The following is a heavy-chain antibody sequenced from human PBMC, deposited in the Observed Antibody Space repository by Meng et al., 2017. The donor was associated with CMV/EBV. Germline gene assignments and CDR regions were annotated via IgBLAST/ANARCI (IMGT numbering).Heavy chain of an antibody. CDR2: IYYSGST. Sequence: QVARQEAGPGLVKPSQPLPITCTLYGGSSSRGDYHWSWIRQPPGNGLEWTGYIYYSGSTYYNPSLKSRVTTSVDTSKNQFSLKLSSVTAADTAVYYCAREGDNPFDYWGQGTLVTVSS. CDR1: GGSSSRGDYH. J-gene: IGHJ4*02. V-gene: IGHV4-30-4*08. CDR3: AREGDNPFDY. D-gene: IGHD2-21*02.